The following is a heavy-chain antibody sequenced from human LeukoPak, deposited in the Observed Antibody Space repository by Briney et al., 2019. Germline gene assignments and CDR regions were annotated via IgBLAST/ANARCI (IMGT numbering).Heavy chain of an antibody. CDR2: ISSSSSYI. Sequence: GGSLRLSCAASGFTFSSYSMNWVRQAPGKGLEWVSSISSSSSYIYYADSVKGRFTISRDNAKNSLYLQMNSLRAEDTAVYYCAKGPTYYYDSSGYSPNWFDPWGQGTLVTVSS. J-gene: IGHJ5*02. D-gene: IGHD3-22*01. CDR1: GFTFSSYS. CDR3: AKGPTYYYDSSGYSPNWFDP. V-gene: IGHV3-21*04.